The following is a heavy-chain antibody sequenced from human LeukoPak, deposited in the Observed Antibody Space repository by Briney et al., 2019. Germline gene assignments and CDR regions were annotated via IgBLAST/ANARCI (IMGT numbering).Heavy chain of an antibody. CDR2: ISAYNGNT. J-gene: IGHJ5*02. CDR1: GYTFTSYG. V-gene: IGHV1-18*01. Sequence: GASVKVSCKASGYTFTSYGISWVRQAPGQGLEWMGWISAYNGNTNYAQKLQGRVTMTTDTSTSTAYMELRSLRSDDTAVYYGARDIGVVPAAGFDPWGQGTLVTVAS. CDR3: ARDIGVVPAAGFDP. D-gene: IGHD2-2*01.